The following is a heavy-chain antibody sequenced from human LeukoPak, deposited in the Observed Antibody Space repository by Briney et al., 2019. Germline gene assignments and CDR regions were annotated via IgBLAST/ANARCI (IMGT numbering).Heavy chain of an antibody. J-gene: IGHJ4*02. Sequence: GGSLRLSCAASGFTFTSYWMHWVRQVPGKGLVWIAHVSPDGRRTDYADSVKGRFTVSRDNTNHILYLQMNSLTADDTAVYYCARVLSYLGSGSYPAYWGQGTLVTVSS. CDR1: GFTFTSYW. V-gene: IGHV3-74*01. CDR2: VSPDGRRT. D-gene: IGHD3-10*01. CDR3: ARVLSYLGSGSYPAY.